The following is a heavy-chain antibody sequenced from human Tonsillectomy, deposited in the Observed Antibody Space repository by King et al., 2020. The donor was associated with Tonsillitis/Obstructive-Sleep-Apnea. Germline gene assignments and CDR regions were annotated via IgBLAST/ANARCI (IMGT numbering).Heavy chain of an antibody. V-gene: IGHV3-23*04. Sequence: EVQLVESGGGLVQPGGSLRLSCVGSGFTFRSYAMNWVRQAQGKGLEWVSGISVGGSSTYYADSVKGRFTISRDNSKNTLYLQMNSLRVEDTAVYYCAKGPGAKADVDWYFDPWGRGTLVTVSS. CDR1: GFTFRSYA. J-gene: IGHJ2*01. CDR2: ISVGGSST. CDR3: AKGPGAKADVDWYFDP. D-gene: IGHD1-26*01.